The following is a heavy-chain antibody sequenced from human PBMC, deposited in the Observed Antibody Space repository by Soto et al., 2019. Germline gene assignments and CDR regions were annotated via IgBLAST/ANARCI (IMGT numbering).Heavy chain of an antibody. V-gene: IGHV3-33*01. D-gene: IGHD5-12*01. CDR2: IWYDGSNK. J-gene: IGHJ4*02. Sequence: QVQLVESGGGVVQPGRSLRLSCAASGFTFSSYGMHWVRQAPGKGLEWVAVIWYDGSNKYYADSVKGRFTISRDKSKNTLYLQMNSLRAEDTAVYYCARDYGGYSGYDYDASFDYWGQGTLVTVSS. CDR3: ARDYGGYSGYDYDASFDY. CDR1: GFTFSSYG.